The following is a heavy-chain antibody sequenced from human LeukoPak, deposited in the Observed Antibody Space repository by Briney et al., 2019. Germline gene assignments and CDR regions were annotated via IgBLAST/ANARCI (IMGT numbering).Heavy chain of an antibody. CDR2: IYYSGST. J-gene: IGHJ4*02. CDR3: ARSLGAATIDY. V-gene: IGHV4-61*01. D-gene: IGHD1-26*01. CDR1: GGSVSSGSYY. Sequence: SETLSLTCTVSGGSVSSGSYYWSWIRQPPGKRLEWIGYIYYSGSTNYNPSLKSRVTISVDTSKNQFSLKLSSVTAADTAVYYCARSLGAATIDYWGQGTLVTVSS.